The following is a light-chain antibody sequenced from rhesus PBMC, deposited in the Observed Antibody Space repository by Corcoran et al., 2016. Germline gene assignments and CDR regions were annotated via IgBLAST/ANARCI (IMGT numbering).Light chain of an antibody. CDR2: EVS. J-gene: IGLJ1*01. CDR3: SSYVISDTFI. V-gene: IGLV2-32*02. Sequence: QAALTQPRSMSGSPGQSLTISCPGTSSDIGSYNYDSWYQQYPGTAPKLMISEVSKRASGVSDRFSGYKSGNMASLTISGLQADDHTDYYCSSYVISDTFIFGVGTRLTVL. CDR1: SSDIGSYNY.